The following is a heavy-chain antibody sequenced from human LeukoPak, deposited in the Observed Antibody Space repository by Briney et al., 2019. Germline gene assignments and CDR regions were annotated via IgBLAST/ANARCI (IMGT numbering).Heavy chain of an antibody. CDR2: IKQDGSEK. CDR3: ERLGYSSGWHIDY. V-gene: IGHV3-7*04. CDR1: GYTFSSFW. Sequence: GGSLRLSCAASGYTFSSFWLSWVRQAPGKGLEWVANIKQDGSEKLYVDSVKGRFTISRDNAKNSLYLQMNSLRVEDTAVYYCERLGYSSGWHIDYWGQGTLVTVSS. J-gene: IGHJ4*02. D-gene: IGHD6-19*01.